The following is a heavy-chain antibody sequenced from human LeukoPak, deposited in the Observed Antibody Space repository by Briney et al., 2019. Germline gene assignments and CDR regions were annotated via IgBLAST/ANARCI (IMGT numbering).Heavy chain of an antibody. V-gene: IGHV1-24*01. CDR3: ATLSDYDILTGYHL. CDR1: GYTLTELS. J-gene: IGHJ4*02. CDR2: FDPEDGET. D-gene: IGHD3-9*01. Sequence: GASVKVSCKVSGYTLTELSMHWVRQAPGKGLEWMGGFDPEDGETIYAQKFQGRVTMTEDTSTDTAYMELSSLRSEDTAVYYCATLSDYDILTGYHLWGQGTLVTVSP.